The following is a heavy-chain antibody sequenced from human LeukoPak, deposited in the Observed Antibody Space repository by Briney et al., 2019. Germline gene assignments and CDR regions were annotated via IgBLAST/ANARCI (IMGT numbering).Heavy chain of an antibody. Sequence: SETLSLTCTVSGRSISSYYWSWIRQHAGKGLEWIGCIYISGSTNYNPSLKSRVTMSVDTSKNQFSLKLSSVTAAHTAVYYCARLAKETYYYDSSGYYRDGYYFDYWGQGTLVTVSS. V-gene: IGHV4-4*07. CDR3: ARLAKETYYYDSSGYYRDGYYFDY. CDR1: GRSISSYY. J-gene: IGHJ4*02. D-gene: IGHD3-22*01. CDR2: IYISGST.